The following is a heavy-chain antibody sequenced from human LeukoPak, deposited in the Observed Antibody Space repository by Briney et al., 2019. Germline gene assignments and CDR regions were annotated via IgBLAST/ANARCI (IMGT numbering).Heavy chain of an antibody. J-gene: IGHJ4*02. V-gene: IGHV3-9*01. Sequence: PGRSLRLSCAASGFTFDDYAMHWVRQAPGKGLEWASGISWNSGSIGYADSVKGRFTISRDNAKNSLYLQMNSLRVEDTALYFCAKGGKALVRGGALDSWGQGTLVTVSS. D-gene: IGHD3-10*01. CDR3: AKGGKALVRGGALDS. CDR1: GFTFDDYA. CDR2: ISWNSGSI.